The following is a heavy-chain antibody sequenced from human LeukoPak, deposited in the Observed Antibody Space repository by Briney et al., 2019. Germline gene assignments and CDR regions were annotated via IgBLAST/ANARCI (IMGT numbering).Heavy chain of an antibody. CDR2: IYYSGST. CDR3: ARDSGEVAAAGTNYYYMDV. D-gene: IGHD6-13*01. J-gene: IGHJ6*03. V-gene: IGHV4-59*01. Sequence: SETLSLTCTVSGSSISSYYWSWIRQPPGKGLEWIGYIYYSGSTNYNPSLKSQVTISVDTSKNQFSLKLSSVTAADTAVYYCARDSGEVAAAGTNYYYMDVWGKGTTVTISS. CDR1: GSSISSYY.